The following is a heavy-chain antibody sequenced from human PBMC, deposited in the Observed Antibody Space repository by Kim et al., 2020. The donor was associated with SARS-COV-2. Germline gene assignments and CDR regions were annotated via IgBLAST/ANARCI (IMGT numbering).Heavy chain of an antibody. CDR3: AKRHGTAGRTLDA. CDR2: IMQDGTEG. D-gene: IGHD6-13*01. Sequence: GGSLRLSCAASGFTFSSHWMTWVRQAPGKGLEWVANIMQDGTEGFYLDSVKGRFTISRDNAKNSLYLQMNSLRAEDTAVYYCAKRHGTAGRTLDAWGQGT. CDR1: GFTFSSHW. V-gene: IGHV3-7*01. J-gene: IGHJ6*02.